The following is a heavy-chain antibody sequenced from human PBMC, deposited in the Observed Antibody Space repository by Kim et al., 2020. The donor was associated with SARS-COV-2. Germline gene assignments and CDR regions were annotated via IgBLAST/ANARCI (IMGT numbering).Heavy chain of an antibody. CDR1: GGSISSSSYY. CDR2: IYYSGST. V-gene: IGHV4-39*01. CDR3: ARLGSYAKL. D-gene: IGHD1-1*01. J-gene: IGHJ4*02. Sequence: SETLSLTCTVSGGSISSSSYYWGWIRQPPGKGLEWIGSIYYSGSTYYNPSLKSRVTISVDTSKNQFSLKLSSVTAADTAVYYCARLGSYAKLGGQGTLVTVSS.